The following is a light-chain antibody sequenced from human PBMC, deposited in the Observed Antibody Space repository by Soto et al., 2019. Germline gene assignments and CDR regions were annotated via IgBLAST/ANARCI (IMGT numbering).Light chain of an antibody. V-gene: IGKV3-15*01. J-gene: IGKJ2*01. Sequence: DIVMTQSQATLAVSQGERATLSCRASQSFSSNLDWYQQKPGQAPRLLIYDASTRPTGIPARFSGSRSGKDFILIISSLQSEDFAVYYCLQYNTWPPYTFGQGTKLEI. CDR3: LQYNTWPPYT. CDR2: DAS. CDR1: QSFSSN.